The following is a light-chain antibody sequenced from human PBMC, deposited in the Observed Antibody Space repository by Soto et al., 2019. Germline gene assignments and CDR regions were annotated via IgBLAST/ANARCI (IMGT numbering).Light chain of an antibody. CDR2: GNN. J-gene: IGLJ2*01. CDR1: ASGIGTNT. Sequence: QSVLTQPPSASGTPGQRVTIFFSGRASGIGTNTVNWYGQLPGTAPKLLFYGNNQRPSGVPDRFSGSKSGTSASLGISGLQSEDEADYYCAAWDGSLNNVLFGGGTKLTVL. CDR3: AAWDGSLNNVL. V-gene: IGLV1-44*01.